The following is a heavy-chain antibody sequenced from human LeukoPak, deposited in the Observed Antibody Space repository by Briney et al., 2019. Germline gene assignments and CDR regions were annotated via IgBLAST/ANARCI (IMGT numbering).Heavy chain of an antibody. CDR1: GFTFDDYA. Sequence: GGSLRLSCAASGFTFDDYATHWVRHAPGKGLEWVSGISWNSGSIGYADSVKGRFTISRDNAKNSLYLQMNSLRAEDMALYYCAKDIHRGSSSFLDYWGQGTLVTVSS. CDR2: ISWNSGSI. J-gene: IGHJ4*02. CDR3: AKDIHRGSSSFLDY. V-gene: IGHV3-9*03. D-gene: IGHD6-6*01.